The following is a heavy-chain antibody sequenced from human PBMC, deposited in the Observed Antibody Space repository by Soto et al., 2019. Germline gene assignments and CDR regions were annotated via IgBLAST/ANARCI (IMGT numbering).Heavy chain of an antibody. Sequence: PXESLKISCKGSGYSFTSYWIAWVRQMPGKGLEWMGIIYPGDSDTRYSPSFQGQVTISADKSISTAYLQWSSLKASDTAMYYCARHGGVTSSWFDPWGQGTLVTVSS. J-gene: IGHJ5*02. CDR1: GYSFTSYW. D-gene: IGHD4-4*01. V-gene: IGHV5-51*01. CDR3: ARHGGVTSSWFDP. CDR2: IYPGDSDT.